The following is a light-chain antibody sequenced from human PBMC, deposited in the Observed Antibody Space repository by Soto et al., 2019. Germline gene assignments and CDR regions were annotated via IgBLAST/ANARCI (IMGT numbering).Light chain of an antibody. CDR1: QSVSSN. Sequence: EVVMTQSPATLSVSPGERATLSCRASQSVSSNLAWFQLKPGQAPRLLIYDASTRATGIPARFSGSGSGTEFTLIISSLQSEDFAVYYCQQYNNWWTFGQGTKVDIK. CDR3: QQYNNWWT. V-gene: IGKV3-15*01. CDR2: DAS. J-gene: IGKJ1*01.